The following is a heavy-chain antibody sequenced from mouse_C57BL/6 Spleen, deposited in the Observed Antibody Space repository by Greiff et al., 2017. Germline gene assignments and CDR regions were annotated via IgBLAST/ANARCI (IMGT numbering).Heavy chain of an antibody. Sequence: QVQLQQSGAELARPGASVKLSCKASGYTFTSYGISWVKQRTGQGLEWIGEIYPRSGNTYYNETFKGKATLTADKSSSTAYMELRSLTSEDSAVYFCAGYYYGSSLFDYWGQGTTLTVSS. V-gene: IGHV1-81*01. J-gene: IGHJ2*01. CDR3: AGYYYGSSLFDY. CDR2: IYPRSGNT. CDR1: GYTFTSYG. D-gene: IGHD1-1*01.